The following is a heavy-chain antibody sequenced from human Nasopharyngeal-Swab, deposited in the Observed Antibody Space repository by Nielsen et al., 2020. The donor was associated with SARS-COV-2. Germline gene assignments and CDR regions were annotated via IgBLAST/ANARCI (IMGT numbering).Heavy chain of an antibody. CDR3: AKPYSGSYYGYFDY. Sequence: GGSLRLSCAASGFTFSSYGMHWVCQAPGTGLEWVAVISYDGSNKYYADSVKGRFTISRDNSKNTLYLQMNSLRAEDTAVYYCAKPYSGSYYGYFDYWGQGTLVTVSS. CDR1: GFTFSSYG. CDR2: ISYDGSNK. D-gene: IGHD1-26*01. J-gene: IGHJ4*02. V-gene: IGHV3-30*18.